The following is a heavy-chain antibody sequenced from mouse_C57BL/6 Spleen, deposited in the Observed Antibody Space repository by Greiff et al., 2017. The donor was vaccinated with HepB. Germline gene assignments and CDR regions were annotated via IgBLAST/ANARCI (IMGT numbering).Heavy chain of an antibody. CDR1: GFTFSSYA. CDR3: TRDRGYYYGSSYPAWFAY. V-gene: IGHV5-9-1*02. Sequence: EVKLMESGEGLVKPGGSLKLSCAASGFTFSSYAMSWVRQTPEKRLEWVAYISSGGDYIYYADTVKGRFTISRDNARNTLYLQMSSLKSEDTAMYYCTRDRGYYYGSSYPAWFAYWGQGTLVTVSA. D-gene: IGHD1-1*01. CDR2: ISSGGDYI. J-gene: IGHJ3*01.